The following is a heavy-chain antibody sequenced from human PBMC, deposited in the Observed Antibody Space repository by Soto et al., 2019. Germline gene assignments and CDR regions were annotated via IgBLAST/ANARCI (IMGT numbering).Heavy chain of an antibody. CDR3: ARVSGGASTYYYYFYFVDV. CDR2: IWFDGTKS. V-gene: IGHV3-33*01. J-gene: IGHJ6*03. Sequence: QVQLVESGGGVVQNGRSLRLSCAASGFNFSNYGMQWVRQAPGKGLEWVAGIWFDGTKSHYADSVKGRFTISRDNSKNTLYLQMHRLRAEDTAVYYCARVSGGASTYYYYFYFVDVWGKGTRVTVSS. CDR1: GFNFSNYG. D-gene: IGHD6-25*01.